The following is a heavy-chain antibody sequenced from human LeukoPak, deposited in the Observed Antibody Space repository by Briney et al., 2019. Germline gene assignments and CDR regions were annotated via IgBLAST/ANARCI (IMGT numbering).Heavy chain of an antibody. CDR2: ISWNSGSI. J-gene: IGHJ4*02. CDR1: GFTFDDYA. V-gene: IGHV3-9*01. D-gene: IGHD6-6*01. Sequence: PGGSLRLSCAASGFTFDDYAMHWVRQAPGKSLEWVSGISWNSGSIGYADSVKGRFTISRDNSKNTLYLQMNSLRAEDTAVYYCARDFVDYWGQGTLVTVSS. CDR3: ARDFVDY.